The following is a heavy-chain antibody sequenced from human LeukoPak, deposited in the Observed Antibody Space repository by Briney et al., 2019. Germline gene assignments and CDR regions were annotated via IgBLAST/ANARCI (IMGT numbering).Heavy chain of an antibody. Sequence: GASVKVSCKASGYTFTGYYMHWVRQAPGQGLEWMGWINPNSGGTNYAQKFQGRVTMTRDTSISTACMELSRLRSDDTAVYYCARSPTVTTVVDYWGQGTLVTVSS. D-gene: IGHD4-17*01. CDR1: GYTFTGYY. CDR2: INPNSGGT. J-gene: IGHJ4*02. CDR3: ARSPTVTTVVDY. V-gene: IGHV1-2*02.